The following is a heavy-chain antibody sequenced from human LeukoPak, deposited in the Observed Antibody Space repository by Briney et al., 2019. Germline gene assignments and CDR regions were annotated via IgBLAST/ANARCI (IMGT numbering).Heavy chain of an antibody. CDR2: IKQDGSEK. Sequence: PGGALRLSCAVSGFTFSKAWMSWVRQAPGKGLEWAANIKQDGSEKYYVDSVKGRFTISRDNAKNSLYLQMNSLRAEDTAVYYCARWLQRTFDYWGQGTLVTVSS. J-gene: IGHJ4*02. CDR3: ARWLQRTFDY. V-gene: IGHV3-7*01. D-gene: IGHD5-24*01. CDR1: GFTFSKAW.